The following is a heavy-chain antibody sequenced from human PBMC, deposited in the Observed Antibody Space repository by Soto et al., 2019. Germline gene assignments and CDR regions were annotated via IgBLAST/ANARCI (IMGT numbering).Heavy chain of an antibody. D-gene: IGHD6-13*01. Sequence: ASVKVSCKVSGYTLTELSMHWVRQAPGQGLEWMGGMDPEGGNTSYAQKFQGRVTMTRNTSISTAYMELSSLRSEDTAVYYCARDGIAAGGYYMDVWGKGTTVTVSS. CDR2: MDPEGGNT. J-gene: IGHJ6*03. CDR1: GYTLTELS. CDR3: ARDGIAAGGYYMDV. V-gene: IGHV1-24*01.